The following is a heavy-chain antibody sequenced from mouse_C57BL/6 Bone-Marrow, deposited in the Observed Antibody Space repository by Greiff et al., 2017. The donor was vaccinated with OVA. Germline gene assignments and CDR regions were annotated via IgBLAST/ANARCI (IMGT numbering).Heavy chain of an antibody. CDR3: ARKWGGDY. J-gene: IGHJ4*01. Sequence: QVQLKESGPGLVQPSQCLSITCTASGFSFTSYGVPWVRQSPGKGLEWLGVIWSGGSTDYNAAFISRLSISKDNSKSQVFFKINSLQADDTTIYYCARKWGGDYWGQGTSVTVSS. CDR2: IWSGGST. CDR1: GFSFTSYG. V-gene: IGHV2-2*01.